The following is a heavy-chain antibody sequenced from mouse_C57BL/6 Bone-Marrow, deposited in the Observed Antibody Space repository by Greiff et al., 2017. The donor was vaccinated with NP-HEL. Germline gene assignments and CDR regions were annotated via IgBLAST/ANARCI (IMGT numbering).Heavy chain of an antibody. CDR1: GYTFTSYW. D-gene: IGHD2-3*01. CDR3: AREGGYFPYYARDY. Sequence: QVQLQQPGAELVKPGASVKLSCKASGYTFTSYWMHWVKQRPGQGLEWIGMIHPNSGSTNYNEKFKSKATLTVDKSSSTAYMQLSSLTSEDSAVYYCAREGGYFPYYARDYWGQGTSVTVSS. CDR2: IHPNSGST. J-gene: IGHJ4*01. V-gene: IGHV1-64*01.